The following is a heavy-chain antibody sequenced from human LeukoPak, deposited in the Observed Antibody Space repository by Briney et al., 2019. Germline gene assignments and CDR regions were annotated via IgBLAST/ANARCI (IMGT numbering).Heavy chain of an antibody. J-gene: IGHJ4*02. D-gene: IGHD3-22*01. Sequence: PSETLSLTCAVYGGSFSGYYWSWIRQPPGKGLEWIGEINHSGSTNYNPSLMSRVTISVDTSKNQFSLKLSSVTAADTAVYYCARRQKAYYYDSSGYYTPTSYFDYWGQGTLVTVSS. CDR2: INHSGST. V-gene: IGHV4-34*01. CDR1: GGSFSGYY. CDR3: ARRQKAYYYDSSGYYTPTSYFDY.